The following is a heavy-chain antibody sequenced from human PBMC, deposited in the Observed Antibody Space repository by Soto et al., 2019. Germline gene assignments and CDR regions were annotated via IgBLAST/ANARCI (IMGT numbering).Heavy chain of an antibody. Sequence: QVQLMQSGADVKKPGASVKVSCKASGYTFTNFGIGWVRKAPGQGLEWRGGFSPYNGVTNYAQNFQGRVTLTTDTSTTTAYMELRSLRSDDTAVYYCARGGVYCSGGSCPDNWFDPWGQGTLVTVSS. CDR2: FSPYNGVT. D-gene: IGHD2-15*01. CDR3: ARGGVYCSGGSCPDNWFDP. CDR1: GYTFTNFG. J-gene: IGHJ5*02. V-gene: IGHV1-18*01.